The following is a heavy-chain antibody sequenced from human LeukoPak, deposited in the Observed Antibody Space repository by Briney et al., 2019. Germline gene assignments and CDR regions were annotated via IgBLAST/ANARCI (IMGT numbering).Heavy chain of an antibody. Sequence: SVKVSCKASGGTLSSYAISWVRQAPGQGLEWMGRIIPILGIANYAQKFQGRVTITADKSTSTAYMELSSLRSEDTAVYYCARDSNTYCSGGSCYHDYWGQGTLVTVSS. CDR1: GGTLSSYA. V-gene: IGHV1-69*04. CDR3: ARDSNTYCSGGSCYHDY. D-gene: IGHD2-15*01. J-gene: IGHJ4*02. CDR2: IIPILGIA.